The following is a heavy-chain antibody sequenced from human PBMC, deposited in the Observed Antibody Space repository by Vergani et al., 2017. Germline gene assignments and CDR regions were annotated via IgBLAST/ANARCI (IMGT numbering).Heavy chain of an antibody. Sequence: QVQLQESGPGLVKPSQTLSLTCTVSGGSISSGSYYWSWIRQPAGKGLEWIGRIYTSGSTNYNPSLKSRVTISVDTSKNQFSLKLSSVTAADTAVYYCARATVTTGYYYYYGMDVWGQGTTVTVSS. V-gene: IGHV4-61*02. CDR1: GGSISSGSYY. J-gene: IGHJ6*02. CDR3: ARATVTTGYYYYYGMDV. D-gene: IGHD4-17*01. CDR2: IYTSGST.